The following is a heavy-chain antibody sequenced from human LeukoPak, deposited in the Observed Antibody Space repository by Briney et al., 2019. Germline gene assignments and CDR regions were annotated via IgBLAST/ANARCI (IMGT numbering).Heavy chain of an antibody. J-gene: IGHJ4*02. Sequence: GRSLRLSCAASGFTFRSYGMHWVRQAPGNGLESVPVLSYDAKYKYYGDSVKGRFTISRDNSKNTLYLQLDSLRVEDTAVYYCAKDITEVGASAFDYWGQGTLVTVSS. D-gene: IGHD1-26*01. V-gene: IGHV3-30*18. CDR2: LSYDAKYK. CDR3: AKDITEVGASAFDY. CDR1: GFTFRSYG.